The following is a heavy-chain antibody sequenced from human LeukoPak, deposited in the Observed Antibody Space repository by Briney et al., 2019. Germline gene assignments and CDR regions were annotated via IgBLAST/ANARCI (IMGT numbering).Heavy chain of an antibody. CDR2: MNPNSGNT. CDR1: GYTFTSYD. D-gene: IGHD6-19*01. V-gene: IGHV1-8*01. CDR3: ARGSSGWSYYFDY. Sequence: GASVKVSFKGSGYTFTSYDIYWVRQANGQGLEWMGWMNPNSGNTGYAQKFQGRVTMTRNTSISTAYMELSSLRSEDTAVYYCARGSSGWSYYFDYWGQGTLVTVSS. J-gene: IGHJ4*02.